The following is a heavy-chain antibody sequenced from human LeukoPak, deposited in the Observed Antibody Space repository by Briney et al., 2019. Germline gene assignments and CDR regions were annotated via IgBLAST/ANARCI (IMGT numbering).Heavy chain of an antibody. D-gene: IGHD6-13*01. CDR3: ARGLMLAVAGRGEFHY. CDR2: IYYSGRT. J-gene: IGHJ4*02. V-gene: IGHV4-59*01. Sequence: SETLPLTCTGSRGPISRYYWSWIRQPPGKALDRIGYIYYSGRTNYNPSLKSGVTISVDTSKNQFSLKLSSVTAADTAAYYCARGLMLAVAGRGEFHYWGQGTLVTVSS. CDR1: RGPISRYY.